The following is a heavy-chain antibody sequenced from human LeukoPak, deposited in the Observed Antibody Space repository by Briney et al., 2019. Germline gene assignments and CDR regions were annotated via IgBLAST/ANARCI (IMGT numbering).Heavy chain of an antibody. J-gene: IGHJ4*02. CDR3: ARQMTPHGNFDY. Sequence: GGSLRLSCAASGFTLSNFAMHWIRQATGKGLEWVSAIGTAGDTFYPGSVKGRFTISRENAKNSLYLQMNNLRAEDTAVYYCARQMTPHGNFDYWGQGTLVTVSS. CDR2: IGTAGDT. CDR1: GFTLSNFA. D-gene: IGHD1-26*01. V-gene: IGHV3-13*01.